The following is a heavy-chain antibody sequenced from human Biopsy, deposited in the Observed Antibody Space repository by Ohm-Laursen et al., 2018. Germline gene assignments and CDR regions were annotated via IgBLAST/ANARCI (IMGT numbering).Heavy chain of an antibody. V-gene: IGHV4-59*08. Sequence: TLSLTCAVSGGSIISFYWTWIRQPPGKGPEWIGDISDSGSTNYKPSLKSRVIISVDTSKTHFSLNLSSVTAADTAVYYCARRGSGGRSFDHWGQGTLVTVSS. D-gene: IGHD2-15*01. CDR3: ARRGSGGRSFDH. J-gene: IGHJ4*02. CDR1: GGSIISFY. CDR2: ISDSGST.